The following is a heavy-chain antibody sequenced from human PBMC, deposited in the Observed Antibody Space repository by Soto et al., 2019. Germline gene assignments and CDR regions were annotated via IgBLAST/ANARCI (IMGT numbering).Heavy chain of an antibody. CDR2: ISAYNGNT. Sequence: QVQLVQSGAEVKKPGASVKVSCKASGYTFTSYGISWVRQAPGQGLEWMGWISAYNGNTNYAQKLQGRVTMTTDTSTSTAYMELRSRRSDDTAVYYCARDASIIAAAGTIYYYYGMDVWGQGTTVTVSS. CDR3: ARDASIIAAAGTIYYYYGMDV. J-gene: IGHJ6*02. V-gene: IGHV1-18*01. CDR1: GYTFTSYG. D-gene: IGHD6-13*01.